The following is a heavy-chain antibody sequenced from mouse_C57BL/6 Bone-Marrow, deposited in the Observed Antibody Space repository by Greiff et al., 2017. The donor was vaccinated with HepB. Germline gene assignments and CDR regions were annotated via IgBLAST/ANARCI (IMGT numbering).Heavy chain of an antibody. J-gene: IGHJ3*01. D-gene: IGHD2-3*01. CDR3: ARWWLLPSWFAY. Sequence: QVQLQQPGAELVKPGASVKLSCKASGYTFTSYWMHWVKQRPGQGLEWIEMIHPNSGSTNYNEKFKSKATLTVDKSSSTAYMQLSSLTSEDSAVYYCARWWLLPSWFAYWGQGTLVTVSA. CDR2: IHPNSGST. V-gene: IGHV1-64*01. CDR1: GYTFTSYW.